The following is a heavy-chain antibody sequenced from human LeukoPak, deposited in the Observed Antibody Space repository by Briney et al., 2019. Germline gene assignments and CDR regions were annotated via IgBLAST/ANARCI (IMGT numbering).Heavy chain of an antibody. V-gene: IGHV1-69*13. CDR3: AREYSSSSGYYMDV. J-gene: IGHJ6*03. CDR1: GYTFTSYG. CDR2: IIPIFGTA. Sequence: ASVKVSCKASGYTFTSYGISWVRQAPGQGLEWMGGIIPIFGTANYAQKFQGRVTITADESTSTAYMELSSLRSEDTAVYYCAREYSSSSGYYMDVWGKGTTVAVSS. D-gene: IGHD6-6*01.